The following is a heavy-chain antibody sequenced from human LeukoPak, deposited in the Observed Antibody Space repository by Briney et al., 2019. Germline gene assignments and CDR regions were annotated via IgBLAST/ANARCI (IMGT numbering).Heavy chain of an antibody. Sequence: ASVKVSCKASGYTFTSYGINWVRQAPGQGLEWMGWISAYNGNTNYAQKLQGRVTVTTDTSTSTAYMELRSLRSDETAVYYCARSREGIGSIAEAGGKTEYYYYYMDVWGKGTTVSVSS. D-gene: IGHD6-13*01. V-gene: IGHV1-18*01. CDR2: ISAYNGNT. CDR1: GYTFTSYG. J-gene: IGHJ6*03. CDR3: ARSREGIGSIAEAGGKTEYYYYYMDV.